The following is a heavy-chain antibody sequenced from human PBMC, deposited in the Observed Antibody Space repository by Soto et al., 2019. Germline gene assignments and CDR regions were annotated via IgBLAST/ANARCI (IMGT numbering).Heavy chain of an antibody. J-gene: IGHJ3*02. D-gene: IGHD3-22*01. Sequence: SETLSLTCTVSGGSISSSSYYWGWIRQPPGKGLEWIGSIYYSGSTYYNPSLKSRVTISVDTSKNQFSLKLSSVTAADTAVYYCARLPDDSSGYYPYAFDIWGQGTMVTVSS. CDR1: GGSISSSSYY. CDR3: ARLPDDSSGYYPYAFDI. CDR2: IYYSGST. V-gene: IGHV4-39*01.